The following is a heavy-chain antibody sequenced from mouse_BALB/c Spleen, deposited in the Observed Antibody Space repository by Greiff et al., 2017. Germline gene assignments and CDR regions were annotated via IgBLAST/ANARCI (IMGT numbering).Heavy chain of an antibody. Sequence: VQLQQSGPELVKPGASVKISCKASGYTFTDYNMHWVKQSHGKSLEWIGYIYPYNGGTGYNQKFKSKATLTVDNSSSTAYMELRSLTSEDSAVYYCATYDYDGPYAMDYWGQGTSVTVSS. V-gene: IGHV1S29*02. CDR3: ATYDYDGPYAMDY. D-gene: IGHD2-4*01. CDR2: IYPYNGGT. J-gene: IGHJ4*01. CDR1: GYTFTDYN.